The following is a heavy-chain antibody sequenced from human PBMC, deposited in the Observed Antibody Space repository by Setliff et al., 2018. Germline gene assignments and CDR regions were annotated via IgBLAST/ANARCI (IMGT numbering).Heavy chain of an antibody. Sequence: WASVKVSCKASGHIFNSYGISWVRQAPGKGLEWMGWISPYNGVTNYAQRFQGRVTMTTDTSTSAAYMELRSLRSDDTAVYYCAISSLSICSGGSCPNAFDIWGQGTMVTVSS. CDR2: ISPYNGVT. CDR1: GHIFNSYG. CDR3: AISSLSICSGGSCPNAFDI. V-gene: IGHV1-18*01. J-gene: IGHJ3*02. D-gene: IGHD2-15*01.